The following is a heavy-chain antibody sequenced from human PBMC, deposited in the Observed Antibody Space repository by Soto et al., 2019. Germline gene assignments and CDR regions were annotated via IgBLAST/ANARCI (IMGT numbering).Heavy chain of an antibody. J-gene: IGHJ5*02. CDR1: GGSISSGAYY. CDR2: IFYNGYT. CDR3: ARGHLGFMGWFDP. V-gene: IGHV4-31*03. Sequence: QVQLQESGPGLVKPSQTLSLTCTVSGGSISSGAYYWSWIRQHPGKGLEWIGYIFYNGYTYYNPSLKSRVTISLDTSKNQFSLKLSSVTAADTAVYYCARGHLGFMGWFDPWGQGTLVTVSS.